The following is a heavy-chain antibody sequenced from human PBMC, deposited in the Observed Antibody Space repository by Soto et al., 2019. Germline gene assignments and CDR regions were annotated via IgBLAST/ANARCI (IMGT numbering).Heavy chain of an antibody. CDR3: AKYGKSFSSSSVHYYLMDV. J-gene: IGHJ6*04. D-gene: IGHD6-6*01. Sequence: PGGSLRLSCAASGFIFSSYAMTWVRQSPGKGLEWVTTISNSGGNTHYADSVKGRFDISRDNSKNTLYLQMNSLRVEDTAVYHCAKYGKSFSSSSVHYYLMDVWGKGTTVTVSS. CDR2: ISNSGGNT. V-gene: IGHV3-23*01. CDR1: GFIFSSYA.